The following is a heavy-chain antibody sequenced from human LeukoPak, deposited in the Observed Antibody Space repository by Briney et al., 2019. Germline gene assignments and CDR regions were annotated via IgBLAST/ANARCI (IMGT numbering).Heavy chain of an antibody. J-gene: IGHJ4*02. CDR2: IWTNDVNI. Sequence: GGSLRLSCAASGFTFSSYSMNWVRQAPGKGLEWIAYIWTNDVNIWYADSVKGRFTISRDNAKNSLYLQMNSLRAEDTAVYYCARVLYQLLFFDYWGQGTLVTVSS. V-gene: IGHV3-48*04. CDR1: GFTFSSYS. D-gene: IGHD2-2*01. CDR3: ARVLYQLLFFDY.